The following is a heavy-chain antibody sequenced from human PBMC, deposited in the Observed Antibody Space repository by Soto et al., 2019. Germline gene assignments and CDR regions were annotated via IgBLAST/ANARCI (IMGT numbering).Heavy chain of an antibody. CDR2: ISPNNGNT. V-gene: IGHV1-18*01. CDR1: GGTFSSYT. J-gene: IGHJ4*02. Sequence: ASVKVSCKASGGTFSSYTISWVRQAPGQGLEWMGRISPNNGNTNYAQKLQGRVTMTTDTSTSTAYMELRSLRSDDTAVYYCARGKSHYYDSSGYYQPFDYWGPGTLVTVSS. D-gene: IGHD3-22*01. CDR3: ARGKSHYYDSSGYYQPFDY.